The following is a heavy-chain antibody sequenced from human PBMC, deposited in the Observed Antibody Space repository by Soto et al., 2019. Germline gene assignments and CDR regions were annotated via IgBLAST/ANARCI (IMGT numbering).Heavy chain of an antibody. CDR3: ARDLAAAGKVWYVDL. J-gene: IGHJ2*01. CDR1: GGTFSSYA. D-gene: IGHD6-13*01. Sequence: QVQLVQSGAEVKKPGSSVKVSCKASGGTFSSYAISWVRQAPGQGLEWMGGIIPIFGTANYAQKLQGRVTITADESTSTAYMELSSLGSEDKAVYYCARDLAAAGKVWYVDLWGRGTLVTVSS. V-gene: IGHV1-69*12. CDR2: IIPIFGTA.